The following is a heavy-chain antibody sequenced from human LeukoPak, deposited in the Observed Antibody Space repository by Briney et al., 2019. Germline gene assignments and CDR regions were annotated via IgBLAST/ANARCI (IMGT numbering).Heavy chain of an antibody. CDR2: ISSSSSYI. CDR3: ARDGGGYNFKYSESIDY. J-gene: IGHJ4*02. CDR1: GFTFSSYS. V-gene: IGHV3-21*01. D-gene: IGHD5-24*01. Sequence: KAGGSLRLSCAASGFTFSSYSMNWVRQAPGKGLEWVSSISSSSSYIYYADSVKGRFTISRDNAKNSLYLQMNSLRAEDTAVYYCARDGGGYNFKYSESIDYWGQGTLVTVSS.